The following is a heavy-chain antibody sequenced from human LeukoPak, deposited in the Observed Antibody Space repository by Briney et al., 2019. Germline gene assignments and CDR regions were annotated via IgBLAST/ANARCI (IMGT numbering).Heavy chain of an antibody. CDR3: ASDGDVVYAKGFYYYYYMDV. J-gene: IGHJ6*03. CDR2: SRSKAYSYTT. V-gene: IGHV3-72*01. Sequence: GGSLRLSCAASGFTLSDHYMDWVRQAPGKGLEWVGRSRSKAYSYTTEYAASVKGRFTISRDDSENSLYLQMNSLKTEDTAVYYCASDGDVVYAKGFYYYYYMDVWGKGTTVTVSS. D-gene: IGHD2-8*01. CDR1: GFTLSDHY.